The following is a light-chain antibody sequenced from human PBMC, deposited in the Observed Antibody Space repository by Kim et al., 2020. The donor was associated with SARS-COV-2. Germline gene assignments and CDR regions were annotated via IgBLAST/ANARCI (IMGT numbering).Light chain of an antibody. CDR1: SLRSYS. J-gene: IGLJ2*01. V-gene: IGLV3-19*01. Sequence: SSELTQDPAVSVALGQTVRITCQGDSLRSYSASWYQQRPGQAPILVIYNQDTRPSGIPDRFSGSQSRDTASLTITGTQAEDEADYYCNSWDSSGFSQVFGGGTQLTVL. CDR3: NSWDSSGFSQV. CDR2: NQD.